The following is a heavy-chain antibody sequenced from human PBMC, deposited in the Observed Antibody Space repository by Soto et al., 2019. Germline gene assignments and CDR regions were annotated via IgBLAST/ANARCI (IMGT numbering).Heavy chain of an antibody. Sequence: SETLSLTCTVSGGSISSYYWSWIRLPPGKGLEWIGYIYYSDSTYYNPSLKSRVTISVDTSKNQFSLKLSSVTTEDTAIYYCADLTWGAYYLPWGQGTLVTVSS. CDR2: IYYSDST. CDR3: ADLTWGAYYLP. D-gene: IGHD3-22*01. J-gene: IGHJ4*02. CDR1: GGSISSYY. V-gene: IGHV4-59*06.